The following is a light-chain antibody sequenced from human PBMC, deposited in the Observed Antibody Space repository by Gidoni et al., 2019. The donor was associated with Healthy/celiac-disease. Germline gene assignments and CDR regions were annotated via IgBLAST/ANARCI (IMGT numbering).Light chain of an antibody. V-gene: IGKV3-20*01. CDR2: GAS. Sequence: EIVLTQSPGTLSLSPGERATLSCRASQSVSSSYLAWYQQKPGQAPRLLIYGASSRATGIPDRFSGSGSGTDFTLTISRLEPEDFAVYYCQQSGVTFSPGTKVDIK. CDR1: QSVSSSY. J-gene: IGKJ3*01. CDR3: QQSGVT.